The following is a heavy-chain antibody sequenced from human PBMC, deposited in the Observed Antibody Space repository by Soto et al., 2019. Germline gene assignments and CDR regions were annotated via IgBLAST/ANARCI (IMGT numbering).Heavy chain of an antibody. CDR2: ISYDGSNK. Sequence: QVQLVESGGGVVQPGRSLRLSCAASGFTFSSYAMHWVRQAPGKGLEWVAVISYDGSNKYYADSVKGRFTISRDNSKNTLNLQMNSLRAEDTAVYYCARDKYDYVWGSYRLNWFDPWGQGTLVTVSS. CDR3: ARDKYDYVWGSYRLNWFDP. CDR1: GFTFSSYA. V-gene: IGHV3-30-3*01. D-gene: IGHD3-16*02. J-gene: IGHJ5*02.